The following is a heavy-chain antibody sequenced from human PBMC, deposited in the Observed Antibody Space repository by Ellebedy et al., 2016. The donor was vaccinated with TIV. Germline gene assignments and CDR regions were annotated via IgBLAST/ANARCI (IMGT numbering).Heavy chain of an antibody. D-gene: IGHD3-16*02. V-gene: IGHV3-33*01. Sequence: GGSLRLXCAASGFTFSSYGMHWVRQAPGKGLEWVAVIWYDGSNKYYADSVKGRFTISRDNSKNTLYLQMNSLRAEDTAVYYCARAGDYVWGSYRPDDAFDIWGQGTMVTVSS. CDR2: IWYDGSNK. CDR3: ARAGDYVWGSYRPDDAFDI. J-gene: IGHJ3*02. CDR1: GFTFSSYG.